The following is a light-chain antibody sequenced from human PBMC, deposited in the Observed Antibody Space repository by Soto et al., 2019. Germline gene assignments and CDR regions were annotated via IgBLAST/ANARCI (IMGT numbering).Light chain of an antibody. CDR2: AAS. Sequence: DIQMTQSPSSLSSSLGYIVTITFRASQSISSYLNWYQQKPGKAPKLLIYAASSLQSGVPSRFSGSGSGTDFTLTISSLQPEDFATYYCQQSYSTLWTFGQGTKVDIK. CDR1: QSISSY. J-gene: IGKJ1*01. V-gene: IGKV1-39*01. CDR3: QQSYSTLWT.